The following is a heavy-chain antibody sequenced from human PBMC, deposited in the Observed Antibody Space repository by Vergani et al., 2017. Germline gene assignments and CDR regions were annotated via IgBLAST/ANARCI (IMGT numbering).Heavy chain of an antibody. J-gene: IGHJ5*02. D-gene: IGHD2-15*01. V-gene: IGHV3-33*01. Sequence: QVQLVESGGGVVQPGRSLRLSCAASGFSFSSYGFHWVRQAPGKGLEWVAFIHYDGSHEYYIDSVKGRFTISRDNSKNTLILQMNGLRAEDTAVYYCTRHWAVVAANNWFDPWGQGTLVTVSS. CDR3: TRHWAVVAANNWFDP. CDR1: GFSFSSYG. CDR2: IHYDGSHE.